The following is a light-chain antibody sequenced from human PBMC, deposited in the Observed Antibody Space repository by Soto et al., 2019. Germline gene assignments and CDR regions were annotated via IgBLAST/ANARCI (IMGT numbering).Light chain of an antibody. CDR2: GVS. V-gene: IGKV3-15*01. CDR3: HQYENWSPQP. CDR1: QSVSTN. J-gene: IGKJ4*01. Sequence: EIVMTQSPATLSVSPGERATLSCWASQSVSTNLAWYHRKPGQPPRLLIYGVSIRVTGIPARFSGSGSGTDFTLTISSLRPEDSGVYYCHQYENWSPQPFGGGTKVELK.